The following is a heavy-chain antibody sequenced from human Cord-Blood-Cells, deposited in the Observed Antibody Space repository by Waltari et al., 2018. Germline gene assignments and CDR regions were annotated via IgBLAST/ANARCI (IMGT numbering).Heavy chain of an antibody. CDR1: GGTFSSYA. CDR2: IIPIFGTA. V-gene: IGHV1-69*01. Sequence: QVQLVQSGAEVKKPGSSVKVSCKASGGTFSSYAISWVRQAPGQGLEWMGGIIPIFGTANYAQKFQGRVTITADESTSTAYMELSSLRSEDTAVYYCARDLGQYYYGSGSFQYYYYGMDVWGQGT. CDR3: ARDLGQYYYGSGSFQYYYYGMDV. D-gene: IGHD3-10*01. J-gene: IGHJ6*02.